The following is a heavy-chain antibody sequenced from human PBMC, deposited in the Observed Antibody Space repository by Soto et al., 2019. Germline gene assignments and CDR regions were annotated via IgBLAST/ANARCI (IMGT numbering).Heavy chain of an antibody. J-gene: IGHJ5*02. D-gene: IGHD6-19*01. CDR3: AKDQDEVIAVAGYEYNWFDP. CDR1: GFTFSSYA. Sequence: GGSLRLSCAASGFTFSSYAMSWVRQAPGKGLEWVSAISGSGGSTYYADSVKGRFTISRDNSKNTLYLQMNSLRAEDTAVYYCAKDQDEVIAVAGYEYNWFDPWGQGTLVTVSS. V-gene: IGHV3-23*01. CDR2: ISGSGGST.